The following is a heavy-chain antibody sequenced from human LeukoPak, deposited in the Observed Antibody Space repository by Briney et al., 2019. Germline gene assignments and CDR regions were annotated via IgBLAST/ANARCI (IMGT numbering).Heavy chain of an antibody. Sequence: ASVKVSCKASGYTFTGYYMHWVQQAPGQGLEWMGWINPNSGGTNYAQKFQGRVTMTRDTSISTAYMELSRLRSDDTAVYYCASTHYCSGGSCLNNWLDPWGQGTLVTVSS. D-gene: IGHD2-15*01. V-gene: IGHV1-2*02. J-gene: IGHJ5*02. CDR1: GYTFTGYY. CDR2: INPNSGGT. CDR3: ASTHYCSGGSCLNNWLDP.